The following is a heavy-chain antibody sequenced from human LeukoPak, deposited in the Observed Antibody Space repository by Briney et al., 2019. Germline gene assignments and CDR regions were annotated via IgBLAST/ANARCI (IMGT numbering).Heavy chain of an antibody. Sequence: GASVKVSCKASGYTFTSYGISWVRQAPGQGLEWMGWISAYNGNTNYAQKLQGRVTMTTDTSTSTAYMELRSLRSDDTAVYYCARDKPIAARLPYYYYGMDVWGQGTTVTVSS. J-gene: IGHJ6*02. V-gene: IGHV1-18*01. D-gene: IGHD6-6*01. CDR2: ISAYNGNT. CDR3: ARDKPIAARLPYYYYGMDV. CDR1: GYTFTSYG.